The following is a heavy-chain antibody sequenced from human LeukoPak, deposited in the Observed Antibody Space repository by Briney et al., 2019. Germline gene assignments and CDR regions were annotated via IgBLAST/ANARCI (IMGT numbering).Heavy chain of an antibody. D-gene: IGHD3-3*01. CDR3: ATSSSIFGNDY. V-gene: IGHV1-18*01. J-gene: IGHJ4*02. CDR2: ISTYNGDT. Sequence: ASVKVSCKASGYTFTSYGISWVRQAPGQGLEWMGWISTYNGDTNYAQKFQGRVTMTTDTSTSTAYMELRSLRSDDTAVYYCATSSSIFGNDYWGQGTLVTVSS. CDR1: GYTFTSYG.